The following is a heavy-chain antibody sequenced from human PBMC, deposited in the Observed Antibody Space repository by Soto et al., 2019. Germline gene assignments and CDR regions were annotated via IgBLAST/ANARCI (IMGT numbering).Heavy chain of an antibody. V-gene: IGHV1-46*01. D-gene: IGHD1-7*01. J-gene: IGHJ4*02. Sequence: QVQLVQSGAEVNKPGASVKVSCKASGYTFTSYYMHWVRQAPGQGLEWMGIINPSGGSTSYAQKFQGRVTMTRDTSTRTVYMERSSLRSEDTAVYYCARDTGTTRYFDYWGQGTLVTVSS. CDR3: ARDTGTTRYFDY. CDR2: INPSGGST. CDR1: GYTFTSYY.